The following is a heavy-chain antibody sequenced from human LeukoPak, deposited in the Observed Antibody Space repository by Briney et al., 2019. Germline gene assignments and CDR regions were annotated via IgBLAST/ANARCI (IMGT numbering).Heavy chain of an antibody. Sequence: PGRSLRLSCAASGFTFSNYGMHWVRQAPGKGLEWVAVVWHDGNNKYYADSVKGRFTISRDNSKNMLYLQMNSLRAEDTAMYYCANNSDYWGQGTLVTVSS. V-gene: IGHV3-33*06. CDR1: GFTFSNYG. CDR3: ANNSDY. CDR2: VWHDGNNK. J-gene: IGHJ4*02.